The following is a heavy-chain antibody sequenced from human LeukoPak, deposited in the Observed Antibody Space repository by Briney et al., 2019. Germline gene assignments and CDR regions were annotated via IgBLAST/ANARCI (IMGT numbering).Heavy chain of an antibody. CDR1: GGSISSYY. CDR3: ARGNVLLWFGELIEGLPNWFDP. J-gene: IGHJ5*02. D-gene: IGHD3-10*01. V-gene: IGHV4-59*01. Sequence: SETLSLTCTVSGGSISSYYWSWIRQPPGKGLEWIGYIYYSGSTNYNPSLKSRVTISVDTSKNQFSLKLGSVTAADTAVYYCARGNVLLWFGELIEGLPNWFDPWGQGTLVTVSS. CDR2: IYYSGST.